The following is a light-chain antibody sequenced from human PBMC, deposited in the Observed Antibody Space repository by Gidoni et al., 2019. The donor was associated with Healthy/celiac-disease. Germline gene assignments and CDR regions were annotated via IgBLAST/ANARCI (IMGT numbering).Light chain of an antibody. CDR2: NAS. J-gene: IGKJ1*01. CDR3: QQYNSYSRT. V-gene: IGKV1-5*03. Sequence: DIHMTQSPSTLSASVGDRVTITCRASQRMSSWLAWYQQKPGKAPKLLIYNASSLESGVPSRFSGSGSGTEFTLTISSLQPDDFATYYCQQYNSYSRTFGQGTKVEIK. CDR1: QRMSSW.